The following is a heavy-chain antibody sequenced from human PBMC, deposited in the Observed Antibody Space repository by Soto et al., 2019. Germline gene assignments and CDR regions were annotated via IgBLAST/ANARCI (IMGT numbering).Heavy chain of an antibody. CDR1: GVSFTSNNW. Sequence: SETLPLTCAVSGVSFTSNNWWTWVRQPPGQGLEWIGEIYRTGSTNYNPSLKSRVTISLDKSENQFSLKVTSLTAADTAVYYCASRDTRTSVDDRAQRCVVTVSS. CDR2: IYRTGST. J-gene: IGHJ4*02. D-gene: IGHD1-7*01. V-gene: IGHV4-4*02. CDR3: ASRDTRTSVDD.